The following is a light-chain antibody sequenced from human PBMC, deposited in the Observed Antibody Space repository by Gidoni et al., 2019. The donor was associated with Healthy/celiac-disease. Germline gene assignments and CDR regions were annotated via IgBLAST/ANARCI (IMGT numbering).Light chain of an antibody. CDR2: GAS. CDR3: QQYNNWPPWT. J-gene: IGKJ1*01. Sequence: EIVTTQPPATLSVSPGELATLSCRASQSVSSNLAWYQQKPGQAPTLLIYGASTRATGIPAKFCGGGSATEFTLTISSLPSEDFAVFYCQQYNNWPPWTFXQXTKVEIK. V-gene: IGKV3-15*01. CDR1: QSVSSN.